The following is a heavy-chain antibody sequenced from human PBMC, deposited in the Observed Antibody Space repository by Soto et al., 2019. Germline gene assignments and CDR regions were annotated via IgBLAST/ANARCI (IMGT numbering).Heavy chain of an antibody. J-gene: IGHJ6*02. CDR1: GFAVSSNY. D-gene: IGHD3-3*01. CDR2: IYSGGST. V-gene: IGHV3-53*01. CDR3: ARDLSITIFGVDPYGMDV. Sequence: GGALRHSCPVSGFAVSSNYMSWVRPAPGKELEWDTVIYSGGSTYYADSVKGRFTITRDNSKNTLYLQMNNLRAEDTAVYYCARDLSITIFGVDPYGMDVWGQGTTVTVS.